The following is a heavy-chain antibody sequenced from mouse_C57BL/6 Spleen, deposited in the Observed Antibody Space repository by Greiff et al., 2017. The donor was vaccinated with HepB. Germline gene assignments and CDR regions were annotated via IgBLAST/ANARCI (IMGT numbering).Heavy chain of an antibody. D-gene: IGHD2-4*01. CDR1: GFTFSSYA. CDR2: ISSGGDYI. J-gene: IGHJ4*01. Sequence: DVMLVESGEGLVKPGGSLKLSCAASGFTFSSYAMSWVRQTPEKRLEWVAYISSGGDYIYYADTVKGRFTISRDNARNTLYLQMSSLKSEDTAMYYCTREGYDYENAMDYWGQGTSVTVSS. V-gene: IGHV5-9-1*02. CDR3: TREGYDYENAMDY.